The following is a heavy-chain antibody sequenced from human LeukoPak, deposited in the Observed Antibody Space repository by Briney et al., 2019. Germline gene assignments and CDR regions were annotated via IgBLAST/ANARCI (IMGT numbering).Heavy chain of an antibody. CDR3: HFKYCSSSTCFYYFDY. D-gene: IGHD2-2*01. CDR2: IYYSGIT. CDR1: GGSFSGYY. J-gene: IGHJ4*02. V-gene: IGHV4-59*05. Sequence: SETLSLTCAVSGGSFSGYYWTWIRQLPGKGLEWIGSIYYSGITYYNPSLRSRVTISVDTSKNQFSLKLSSVTATDTAVYYCHFKYCSSSTCFYYFDYWGQGTLVTVSS.